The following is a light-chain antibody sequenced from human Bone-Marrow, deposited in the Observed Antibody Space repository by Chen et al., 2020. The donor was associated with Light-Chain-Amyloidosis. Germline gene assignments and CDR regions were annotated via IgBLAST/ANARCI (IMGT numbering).Light chain of an antibody. V-gene: IGLV3-21*02. J-gene: IGLJ3*02. CDR1: NIGSTS. Sequence: SYVLTQPSSVSVAPGQTATIACGGNNIGSTSVHRYQQTPGQAPLLVVDDDSDRPSGIPERLSGSNSGNTATLTISRVEAGDEADYYCQVWDRSSDRPVFGGGTKLTVL. CDR2: DDS. CDR3: QVWDRSSDRPV.